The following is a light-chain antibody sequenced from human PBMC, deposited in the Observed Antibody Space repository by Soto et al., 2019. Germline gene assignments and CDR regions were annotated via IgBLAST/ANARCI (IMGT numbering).Light chain of an antibody. J-gene: IGLJ1*01. Sequence: QSALTQPASVSGSPGQSITVSCTGTSSDVGGYIYVSWYQQHPGKAPRLMIYDVTNRPSGVSNRFSGSKSGNTASLTISGLQAEDEADYYCSSYRRGSTYVFGTGTKVTVL. CDR1: SSDVGGYIY. CDR3: SSYRRGSTYV. CDR2: DVT. V-gene: IGLV2-14*01.